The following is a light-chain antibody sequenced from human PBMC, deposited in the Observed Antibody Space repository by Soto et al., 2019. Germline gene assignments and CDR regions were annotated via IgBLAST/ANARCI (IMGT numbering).Light chain of an antibody. J-gene: IGKJ1*01. V-gene: IGKV3-15*01. Sequence: EIVMTQSPATLSVSPGERVTLSCRASQSVSSNFAWYQQKPGRAPRLLIYAASTRATGIPARFSGSGSGTAFTLTITSLQSADFAVYYCKQYNIWHQTFRRGTEG. CDR3: KQYNIWHQT. CDR1: QSVSSN. CDR2: AAS.